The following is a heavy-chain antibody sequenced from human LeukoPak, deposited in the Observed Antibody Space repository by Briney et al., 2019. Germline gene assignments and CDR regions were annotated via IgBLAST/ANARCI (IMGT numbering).Heavy chain of an antibody. J-gene: IGHJ5*02. CDR3: AKDSSSWYREGYNWFDP. CDR2: ISGSGGST. D-gene: IGHD6-13*01. Sequence: TGGSLRLSCAASGFTFSSYAMSWVRQAPGKGLEWVSAISGSGGSTYYADSVKGRFTISRDNSKNTLYLQMNSVRAEDTAVYYCAKDSSSWYREGYNWFDPWGQGTLVSVSS. V-gene: IGHV3-23*01. CDR1: GFTFSSYA.